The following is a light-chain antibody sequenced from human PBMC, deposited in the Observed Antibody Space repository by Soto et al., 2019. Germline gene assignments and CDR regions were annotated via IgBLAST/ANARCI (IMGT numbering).Light chain of an antibody. Sequence: DIQMTQSPSTLSASVGARVTITCRASQSISTCLAWYQQKPGKAPNLLIYKSSSLESGVPSRFSVSGSGTEFTLTISSLQSDDFATYYCQQYNSYPYTFGQGTKLEIK. CDR3: QQYNSYPYT. CDR1: QSISTC. CDR2: KSS. J-gene: IGKJ2*01. V-gene: IGKV1-5*03.